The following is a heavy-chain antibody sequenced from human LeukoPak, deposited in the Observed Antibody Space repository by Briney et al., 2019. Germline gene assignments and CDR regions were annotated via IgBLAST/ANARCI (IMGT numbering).Heavy chain of an antibody. CDR1: GYTFTTYG. D-gene: IGHD4-17*01. CDR2: ISAYNGNT. Sequence: GASVKVSCKASGYTFTTYGISWVRQAPGEGLEWMGWISAYNGNTKSAEQFEGRVTMTTDTSTSTAYMELRSLRSDDTAVYYCARPLYGDYGIDVFDIWGQGTMVTVSS. V-gene: IGHV1-18*01. J-gene: IGHJ3*02. CDR3: ARPLYGDYGIDVFDI.